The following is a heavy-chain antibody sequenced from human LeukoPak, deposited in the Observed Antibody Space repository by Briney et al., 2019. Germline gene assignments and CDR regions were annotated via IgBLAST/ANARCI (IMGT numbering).Heavy chain of an antibody. J-gene: IGHJ4*02. D-gene: IGHD1-26*01. V-gene: IGHV3-20*04. CDR3: AGGGIYYGAAFDF. Sequence: GGSLRLSCAASGFAFDDYGMSWVRQAPGKGLEWVSGINWNGGSTGYADSVKGRFTISRDNAKNSLYLQMNVLRAEDTALYYCAGGGIYYGAAFDFWGQGGLVTVSA. CDR1: GFAFDDYG. CDR2: INWNGGST.